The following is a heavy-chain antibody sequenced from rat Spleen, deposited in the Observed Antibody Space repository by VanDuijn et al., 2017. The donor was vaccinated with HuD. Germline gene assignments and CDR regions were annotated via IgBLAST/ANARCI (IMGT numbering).Heavy chain of an antibody. CDR3: ARNAKYYYDGSYYYVHFDY. V-gene: IGHV2-15*01. CDR1: GFSLTSYN. CDR2: IWSGGST. D-gene: IGHD1-12*02. Sequence: QVQLKESGPGLVQPSQTLSLTCTVAGFSLTSYNVHWVRQPPGKGLEWIGAIWSGGSTDYNSALKTRLSISRDTSKSQVLLKMNSLQTEDTAMYFCARNAKYYYDGSYYYVHFDYWGQGVMVTVSS. J-gene: IGHJ2*01.